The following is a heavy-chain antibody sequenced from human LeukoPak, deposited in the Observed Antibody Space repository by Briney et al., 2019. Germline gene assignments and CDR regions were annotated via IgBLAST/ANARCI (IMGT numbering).Heavy chain of an antibody. Sequence: GRSLRLSCAASGFTFNSYAMHWVRQAAGKGLEWVAVISYDGSNKYYADSVKGRFTISRDNSKNTLYLQMNSLRAEDTAVYYCARGRYSSSRYNSYYFDYWGQGTLVTVSS. CDR2: ISYDGSNK. CDR1: GFTFNSYA. CDR3: ARGRYSSSRYNSYYFDY. J-gene: IGHJ4*02. D-gene: IGHD6-13*01. V-gene: IGHV3-30-3*01.